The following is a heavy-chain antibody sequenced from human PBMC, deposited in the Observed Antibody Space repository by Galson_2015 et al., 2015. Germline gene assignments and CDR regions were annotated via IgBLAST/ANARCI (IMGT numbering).Heavy chain of an antibody. Sequence: LSLTCTVSGGSFSRGNYFWSWIRQHPGKGLEWIAYIYYSGSTYYNPSLKSRLTISIDTSKNQFSLKLSSVTAADTAVYYCARGVGYDSSGSYPYWYFDLWGRGTLVPVSS. D-gene: IGHD3-22*01. CDR3: ARGVGYDSSGSYPYWYFDL. V-gene: IGHV4-31*03. J-gene: IGHJ2*01. CDR1: GGSFSRGNYF. CDR2: IYYSGST.